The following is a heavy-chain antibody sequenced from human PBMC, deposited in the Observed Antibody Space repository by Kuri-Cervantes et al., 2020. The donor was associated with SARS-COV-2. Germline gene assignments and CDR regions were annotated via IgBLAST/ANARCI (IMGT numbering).Heavy chain of an antibody. CDR1: GYTFTSYY. CDR3: ARANSGVGYCSSTSCGSWTSSYYYYGMDV. Sequence: ASVKVSCKASGYTFTSYYMHWVRQAPGQGLEWMGIINPSGGSTSYAQKFQGGVTMTRDTSTSTVYMELSSLRSEDTAVYYCARANSGVGYCSSTSCGSWTSSYYYYGMDVWGQGTTVTVSS. CDR2: INPSGGST. V-gene: IGHV1-46*01. D-gene: IGHD2-2*01. J-gene: IGHJ6*02.